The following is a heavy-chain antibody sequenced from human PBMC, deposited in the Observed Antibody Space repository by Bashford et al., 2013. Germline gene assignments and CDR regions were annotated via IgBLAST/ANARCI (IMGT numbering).Heavy chain of an antibody. D-gene: IGHD4-17*01. V-gene: IGHV3-48*01. J-gene: IGHJ6*01. Sequence: VRQAPGKGLEWVSYISSSGSTIYYADSVKGRFTISRDDSKNTVYLQMHNLRAEDTAVYFCGRDPVTTTDFGMDVWGPRDHGHRLL. CDR3: GRDPVTTTDFGMDV. CDR2: ISSSGSTI.